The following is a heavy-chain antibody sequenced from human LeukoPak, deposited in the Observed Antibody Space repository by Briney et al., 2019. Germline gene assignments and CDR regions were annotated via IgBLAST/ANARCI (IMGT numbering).Heavy chain of an antibody. Sequence: GRSLRLSCAASGFTFSSYAMHWVRQAPGKGLEWVSGISWNSGSIGYADSVKGRFTISRDNAKNSLYLQMNSLRAEDTALYHCAKVLEMATINDAFDIWGQGTMVTVSS. CDR1: GFTFSSYA. CDR3: AKVLEMATINDAFDI. J-gene: IGHJ3*02. CDR2: ISWNSGSI. V-gene: IGHV3-9*01. D-gene: IGHD5-24*01.